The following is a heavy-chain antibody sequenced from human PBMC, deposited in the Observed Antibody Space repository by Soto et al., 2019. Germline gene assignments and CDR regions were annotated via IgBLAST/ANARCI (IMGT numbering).Heavy chain of an antibody. CDR2: IIPFFGTA. CDR1: GGNFNTFG. V-gene: IGHV1-69*01. CDR3: ARSAPMEAGDKYYYDF. D-gene: IGHD3-16*01. J-gene: IGHJ4*02. Sequence: QVQLVQSGAEVKKTGSSVKVSCTASGGNFNTFGFSWVRQAPGQGLEWMGGIIPFFGTAKYSQKFEDKITITADESTNTVYMDLRSLTFEDTAIYYCARSAPMEAGDKYYYDFWGQGALITVSS.